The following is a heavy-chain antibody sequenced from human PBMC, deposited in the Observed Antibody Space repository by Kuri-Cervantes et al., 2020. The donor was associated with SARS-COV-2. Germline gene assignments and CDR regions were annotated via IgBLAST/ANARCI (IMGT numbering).Heavy chain of an antibody. V-gene: IGHV3-48*02. D-gene: IGHD3-22*01. J-gene: IGHJ4*02. CDR1: GFTFSSYS. CDR2: ISSSSTI. Sequence: GESLKISCAASGFTFSSYSMNWVRQAPGKGLEWVSYISSSSTIYYADSVEGRFTISRDDAKNSLYLQMNSLRDEDTAVYYCAREGDYGISGYFDYWGRGTLVTVSS. CDR3: AREGDYGISGYFDY.